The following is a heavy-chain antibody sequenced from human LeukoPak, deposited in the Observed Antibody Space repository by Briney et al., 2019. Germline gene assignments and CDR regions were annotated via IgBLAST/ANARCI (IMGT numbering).Heavy chain of an antibody. CDR2: IYHSGST. J-gene: IGHJ4*02. CDR3: ARDRGAVAGYFDY. CDR1: GYSISSGYY. D-gene: IGHD6-19*01. Sequence: SETLSLTCTVSGYSISSGYYWGWIRQPPGKGLEWIGSIYHSGSTYYNPSLKSRVTISVDTSKNQFSLKLSSVTAADTAVYYCARDRGAVAGYFDYLGQGTQVTVSS. V-gene: IGHV4-38-2*02.